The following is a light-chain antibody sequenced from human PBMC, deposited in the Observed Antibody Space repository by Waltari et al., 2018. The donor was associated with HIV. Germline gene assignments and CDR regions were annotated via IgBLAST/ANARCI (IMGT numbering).Light chain of an antibody. CDR2: SND. J-gene: IGLJ3*02. CDR3: AAWDDSLNGWV. V-gene: IGLV1-44*01. Sequence: QSVLTQPPSASGTPGQRVTISCSGSSSNIRRTTVSWYQQLPGTAPKLLIYSNDQRPSGVPDRFSGSKSGTSASLAISGLQSEDEADFYCAAWDDSLNGWVFGGGTKLTVL. CDR1: SSNIRRTT.